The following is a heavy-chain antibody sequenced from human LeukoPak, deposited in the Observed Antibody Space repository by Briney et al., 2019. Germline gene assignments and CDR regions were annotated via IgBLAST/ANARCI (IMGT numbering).Heavy chain of an antibody. V-gene: IGHV3-23*01. J-gene: IGHJ4*02. CDR1: GFTFSNNA. CDR2: ISGSGGST. D-gene: IGHD3-16*01. Sequence: GGSLRLSCAASGFTFSNNAMSWVRQAPGKGLEWVSAISGSGGSTYYAGSVKGRFSISRDNSKNSLYLQMNSLRAGDTAVYYCAKDPQGDWGQGTLVTVSS. CDR3: AKDPQGD.